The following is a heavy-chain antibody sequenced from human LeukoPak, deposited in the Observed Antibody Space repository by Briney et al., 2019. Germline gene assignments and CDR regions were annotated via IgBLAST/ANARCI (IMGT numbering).Heavy chain of an antibody. Sequence: GRSLRLSCAASGFTFSSYAMHWVRQAPGKGLEWVAVISYDGSNKYYADSVKGRFTISRDNSKSTLYLHMNSLRAEDTAIYYCAKQRSEVPVAASNYWGQGTLVTVSS. D-gene: IGHD2-2*01. CDR2: ISYDGSNK. CDR1: GFTFSSYA. V-gene: IGHV3-30-3*01. J-gene: IGHJ4*02. CDR3: AKQRSEVPVAASNY.